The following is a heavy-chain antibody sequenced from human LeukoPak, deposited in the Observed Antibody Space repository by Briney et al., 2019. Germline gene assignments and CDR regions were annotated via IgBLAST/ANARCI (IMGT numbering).Heavy chain of an antibody. CDR1: GYSFSNFW. V-gene: IGHV5-51*01. J-gene: IGHJ4*02. CDR2: IYSGDSDT. Sequence: GESLKISRQGSGYSFSNFWIGWVRQMPGKGMEWMGIIYSGDSDTRYSPSFQGQVTISADRSVNTVYLQWDSLKASDTATYYCARREASANFDYWGQGTLVTVSS. D-gene: IGHD2-15*01. CDR3: ARREASANFDY.